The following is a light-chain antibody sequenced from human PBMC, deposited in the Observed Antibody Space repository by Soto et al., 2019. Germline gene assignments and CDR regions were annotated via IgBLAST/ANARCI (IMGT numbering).Light chain of an antibody. CDR3: QQYNNWPLIT. J-gene: IGKJ5*01. CDR2: GAS. CDR1: QSVSSSY. Sequence: ELVMKQSPATLSLSTGARATLSCRARQSVSSSYLAWYQQQPRQARRLLIYGASTRATGIPARFSGSGSGTEFTLTTSSLQSEDFAVYYCQQYNNWPLITFGQGTRLDI. V-gene: IGKV3-15*01.